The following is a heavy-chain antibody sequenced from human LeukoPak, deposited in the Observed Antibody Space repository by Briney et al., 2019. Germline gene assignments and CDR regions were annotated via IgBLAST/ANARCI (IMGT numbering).Heavy chain of an antibody. Sequence: GGSLRLSRAASGFTFSSYDMHWVRQTTGKGLEWVSAIDTAGDTYYPGSVKDRFTISRENAKNSFYLQMNSLRAGDTAVYYCAREGFCGGDCPGYFDLWGRGTLVTVSS. V-gene: IGHV3-13*04. CDR2: IDTAGDT. CDR1: GFTFSSYD. J-gene: IGHJ2*01. CDR3: AREGFCGGDCPGYFDL. D-gene: IGHD2-21*02.